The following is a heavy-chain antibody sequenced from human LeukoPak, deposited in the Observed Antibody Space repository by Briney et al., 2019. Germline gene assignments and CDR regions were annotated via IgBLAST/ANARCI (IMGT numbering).Heavy chain of an antibody. CDR2: INPNSGGT. CDR1: GGTFSSYA. V-gene: IGHV1-2*02. D-gene: IGHD3-3*01. CDR3: ARDRNDFWSGYYVFYFDY. J-gene: IGHJ4*02. Sequence: ASVKVSCKASGGTFSSYAISWVRQAPGQGLEWMGWINPNSGGTNYAQKFQGRVTMTRDTSISTAYMELSRLRSDDTAVYYCARDRNDFWSGYYVFYFDYWGQGTLVTVSS.